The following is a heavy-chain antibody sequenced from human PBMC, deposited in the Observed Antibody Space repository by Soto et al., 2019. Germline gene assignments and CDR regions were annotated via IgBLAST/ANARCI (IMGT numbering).Heavy chain of an antibody. D-gene: IGHD4-17*01. CDR2: IYYSGST. CDR3: ARRYGVYFDY. V-gene: IGHV4-59*08. CDR1: GGSISSYY. Sequence: QVQLQESGPGLVKPSETLSLTCTVSGGSISSYYWSWIRQPPGKGLEWIGEIYYSGSTNYTPSLKSRVTISVDTSKNQFSLKLSSVTAADTAVYYCARRYGVYFDYWGQGTLVTVSS. J-gene: IGHJ4*02.